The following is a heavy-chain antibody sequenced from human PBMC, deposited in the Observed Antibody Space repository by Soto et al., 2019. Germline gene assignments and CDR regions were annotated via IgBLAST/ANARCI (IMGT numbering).Heavy chain of an antibody. CDR1: GFTFSSYG. V-gene: IGHV3-30*18. D-gene: IGHD2-15*01. Sequence: QVQLVESGGGVVQPGRSLRLSCAASGFTFSSYGMHWVRQAPGKGLEWVAVISYDGSNKYSADSVKGRFTISRDNSKNTLYLQMNSLRAEDTAVYYCAKDYGYCSGGSCYSSGWFDPWGQGTLVTVSS. CDR3: AKDYGYCSGGSCYSSGWFDP. CDR2: ISYDGSNK. J-gene: IGHJ5*02.